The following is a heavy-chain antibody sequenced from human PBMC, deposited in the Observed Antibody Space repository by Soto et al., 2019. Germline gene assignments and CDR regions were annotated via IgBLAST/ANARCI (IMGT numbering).Heavy chain of an antibody. J-gene: IGHJ6*02. CDR3: ARDGGYYGSGSWTRSSYGMVV. V-gene: IGHV4-31*03. CDR2: IYYTGST. D-gene: IGHD3-10*01. CDR1: GGSISSGNYH. Sequence: SETLSLTCTVSGGSISSGNYHWSWIRQHPGKGLEWLGYIYYTGSTYYNPSLKSRVTISSDTSKNQFSLRLSSVTAADTAVYYCARDGGYYGSGSWTRSSYGMVVWGRGTTVTVSS.